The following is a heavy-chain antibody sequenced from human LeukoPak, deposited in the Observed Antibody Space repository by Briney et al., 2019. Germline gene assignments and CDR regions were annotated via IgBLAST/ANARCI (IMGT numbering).Heavy chain of an antibody. J-gene: IGHJ4*02. Sequence: SQTLSLTCALSGDSVSSNSAAWNWIRQSPSRGLEWLGRIYYKSKWYNDYADSVKSRITIDPDTSKNQFSLQLNSVTPEDTAVYYCARGAFVDKALYYFDYWGQGTLVTVSS. CDR3: ARGAFVDKALYYFDY. V-gene: IGHV6-1*01. CDR2: IYYKSKWYN. CDR1: GDSVSSNSAA. D-gene: IGHD5-18*01.